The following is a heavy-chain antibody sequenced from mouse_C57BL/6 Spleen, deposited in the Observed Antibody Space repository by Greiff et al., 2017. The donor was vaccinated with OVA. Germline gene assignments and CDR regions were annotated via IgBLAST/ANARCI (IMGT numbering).Heavy chain of an antibody. CDR2: INYDGSST. CDR3: AREWLRFDY. Sequence: EVKLMESEGGLVQPGSSMKLSCTASGFTFSDYYMAWVRQVPEKGLEWVANINYDGSSTYYLNSLKSRFIISRDNEKNILYLQMSSLKSEDTATYYCAREWLRFDYWGQGTTLTVSS. J-gene: IGHJ2*01. D-gene: IGHD2-2*01. V-gene: IGHV5-16*01. CDR1: GFTFSDYY.